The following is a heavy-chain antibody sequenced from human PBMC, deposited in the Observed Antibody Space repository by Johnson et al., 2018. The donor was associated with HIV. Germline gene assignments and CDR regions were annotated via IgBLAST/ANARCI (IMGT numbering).Heavy chain of an antibody. CDR3: ARDSSSWRPSGAFDI. CDR2: LSGSGDST. CDR1: GFTFSIYG. V-gene: IGHV3-NL1*01. J-gene: IGHJ3*02. Sequence: VQLVESGGGVVQPGRSLRLSCAASGFTFSIYGMHWVRQAPGKGLEWVSALSGSGDSTYFADSVKGRFTISRDNSKNTLYLQMISLRAEDTAVYYCARDSSSWRPSGAFDIWGQGTMVTVSS. D-gene: IGHD6-13*01.